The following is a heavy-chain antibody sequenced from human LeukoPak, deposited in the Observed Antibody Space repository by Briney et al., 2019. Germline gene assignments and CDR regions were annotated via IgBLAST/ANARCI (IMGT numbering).Heavy chain of an antibody. Sequence: SETLSLTCAVYGGSFSGYYWSWIRQPPGKGLEWIGEINHSGSTNYNPSLKSRVTISVDTPKNQFSLKLSSVTAADTAVYYCARGAHARPVDYWGQGTLVTVSS. CDR3: ARGAHARPVDY. CDR1: GGSFSGYY. V-gene: IGHV4-34*01. J-gene: IGHJ4*02. CDR2: INHSGST. D-gene: IGHD6-6*01.